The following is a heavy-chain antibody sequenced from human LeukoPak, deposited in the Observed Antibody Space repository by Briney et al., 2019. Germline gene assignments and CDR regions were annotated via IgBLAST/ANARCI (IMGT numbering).Heavy chain of an antibody. CDR3: AKGRDCSGGSCYSYYYYYYMDV. V-gene: IGHV3-23*01. Sequence: GGSLRLSCAASGFTFSVYWMSWVRQAPGKGLEWVSAISGSGGSTYYADSVKGRFTISRDNSKNTLYLQMNSLRAEDTAVYYCAKGRDCSGGSCYSYYYYYYMDVWGKGTTVTVSS. CDR1: GFTFSVYW. J-gene: IGHJ6*03. CDR2: ISGSGGST. D-gene: IGHD2-15*01.